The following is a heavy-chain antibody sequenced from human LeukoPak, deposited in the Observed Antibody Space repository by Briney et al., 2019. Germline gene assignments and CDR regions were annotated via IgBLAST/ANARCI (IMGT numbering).Heavy chain of an antibody. J-gene: IGHJ4*02. Sequence: SETLSLTCTVSGGSISSSSYYWGWIRQPPGKGLEWIGSIYYSGSTYYNPSLKSRVTISVDTSKNQFSLKLSSVTAADTAVYYCASSYSGNYYVFDYWGQGTLVTVSS. CDR2: IYYSGST. CDR3: ASSYSGNYYVFDY. D-gene: IGHD1-26*01. CDR1: GGSISSSSYY. V-gene: IGHV4-39*01.